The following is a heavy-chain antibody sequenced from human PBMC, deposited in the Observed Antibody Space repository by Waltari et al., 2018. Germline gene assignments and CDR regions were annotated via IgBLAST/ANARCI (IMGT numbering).Heavy chain of an antibody. CDR1: GGSLSGGTYS. V-gene: IGHV4-30-2*01. Sequence: QLQLQESGSGLVKPSETLSLTCVMSGGSLSGGTYSGNWIRQPPGKGLEWIGLIYYIGSTYYNPSLKSRLTMSVDMSKNQFSLNLTSATAADTGIYYCARVQYADFSYHFDYWGRGTLVTVSS. D-gene: IGHD2-8*01. CDR2: IYYIGST. J-gene: IGHJ4*02. CDR3: ARVQYADFSYHFDY.